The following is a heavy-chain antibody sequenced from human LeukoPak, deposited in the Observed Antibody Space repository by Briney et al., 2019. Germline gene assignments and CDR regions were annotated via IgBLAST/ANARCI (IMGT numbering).Heavy chain of an antibody. CDR2: IYHSGST. J-gene: IGHJ4*02. CDR1: GGSISSSNW. V-gene: IGHV4-4*02. Sequence: PSGTLSLACAVSGGSISSSNWGSWVRQPQGKGLEWIGEIYHSGSTNYNPSLKSRVTISVDKSKNQFSLKLSSVTAADTTVYYCARDRMYSGSYFDYWGQGTLVTVSS. D-gene: IGHD1-26*01. CDR3: ARDRMYSGSYFDY.